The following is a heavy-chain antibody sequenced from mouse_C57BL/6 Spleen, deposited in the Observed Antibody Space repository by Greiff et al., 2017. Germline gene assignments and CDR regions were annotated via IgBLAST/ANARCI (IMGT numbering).Heavy chain of an antibody. J-gene: IGHJ1*03. CDR3: ARHDYDGSSLDQKRYFGV. CDR1: GFTFSSYG. V-gene: IGHV5-6*01. Sequence: EVQRVESGGDLVKPGGSLKLSCAASGFTFSSYGMSWVRQTPDKRLEWVATISSGGSYTYYPDSVKGRYTISRDNAKNTLYLQMSSLKSENTAMYYCARHDYDGSSLDQKRYFGVWGTRTTVTVSS. D-gene: IGHD1-1*01. CDR2: ISSGGSYT.